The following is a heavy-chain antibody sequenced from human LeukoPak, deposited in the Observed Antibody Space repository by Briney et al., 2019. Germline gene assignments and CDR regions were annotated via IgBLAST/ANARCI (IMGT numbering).Heavy chain of an antibody. D-gene: IGHD6-13*01. Sequence: SETLSLTCAVYGGSFSGYYWSWIRQPPGKGLEWIGEINHSGRTNYNPSLKSRVTISVDTSKNQFSLKLSSVTAADPAVYYCARDRPRIAPAGTFDYWGQGTLVTVSS. CDR1: GGSFSGYY. CDR3: ARDRPRIAPAGTFDY. CDR2: INHSGRT. V-gene: IGHV4-34*01. J-gene: IGHJ4*02.